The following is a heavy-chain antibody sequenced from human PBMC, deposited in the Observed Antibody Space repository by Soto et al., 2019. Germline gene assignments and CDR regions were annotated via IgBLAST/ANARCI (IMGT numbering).Heavy chain of an antibody. V-gene: IGHV3-7*05. D-gene: IGHD5-18*01. Sequence: GGSLRLSCAASGFTFSSYWMSWVRQAPGKGLEWVANIKQDGSEKYYVDSVKGRFTISRDNAKNSLYLQMNSLRAEDTAVYYXXXXXXXXXXGILDVWGQGTTVTVSS. CDR2: IKQDGSEK. J-gene: IGHJ6*02. CDR1: GFTFSSYW. CDR3: XXXXXXXXXGILDV.